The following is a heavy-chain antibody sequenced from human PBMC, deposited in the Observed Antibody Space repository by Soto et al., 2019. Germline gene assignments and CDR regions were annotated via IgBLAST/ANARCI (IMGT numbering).Heavy chain of an antibody. CDR3: ARTAARPVGRYYYYGMDV. J-gene: IGHJ6*02. CDR1: GGSISSYY. D-gene: IGHD6-6*01. Sequence: SETLSLTCTVSGGSISSYYWSWIRQPPGKGLEWIGYIYYSGSTNYNPSLKSRVTISVDTSKNQFSLKLSSVTAADTAVYYCARTAARPVGRYYYYGMDVWGQGTTVTVSS. V-gene: IGHV4-59*01. CDR2: IYYSGST.